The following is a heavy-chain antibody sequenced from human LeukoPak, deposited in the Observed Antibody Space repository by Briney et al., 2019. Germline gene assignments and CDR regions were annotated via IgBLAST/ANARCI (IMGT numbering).Heavy chain of an antibody. CDR1: GFTFSSYA. J-gene: IGHJ3*02. CDR2: ISGSGGST. CDR3: ALSRRVQAFDI. Sequence: GGSLRLSCAASGFTFSSYAMSWVRQAPGKGLEWVSAISGSGGSTSYADSVKGRFTISRDNSKNTLYLQMNSLRTEDTAVYYCALSRRVQAFDIWGQGTMVTVSS. V-gene: IGHV3-23*01. D-gene: IGHD1-1*01.